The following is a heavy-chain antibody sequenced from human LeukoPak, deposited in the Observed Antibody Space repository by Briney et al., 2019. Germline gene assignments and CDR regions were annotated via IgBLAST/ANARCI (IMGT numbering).Heavy chain of an antibody. D-gene: IGHD3-10*01. J-gene: IGHJ6*02. CDR1: GYTSTNYD. Sequence: GASVKVSCKASGYTSTNYDVNWVRQATGQGLEWMGWMNPNSGNTGYAQKFQGRVTMTRNTSISTAYMELSSLRSEDTAVYYCARPPSIGGSYYYYGMDVWGQGTTVTVSS. V-gene: IGHV1-8*01. CDR3: ARPPSIGGSYYYYGMDV. CDR2: MNPNSGNT.